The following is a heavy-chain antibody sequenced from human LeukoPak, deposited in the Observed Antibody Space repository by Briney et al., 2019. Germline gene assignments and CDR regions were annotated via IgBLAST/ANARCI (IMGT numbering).Heavy chain of an antibody. CDR3: ARSTPVTYYFDY. V-gene: IGHV4-30-2*01. J-gene: IGHJ4*02. D-gene: IGHD4-17*01. CDR2: MYHSGST. CDR1: GGSISSGGYS. Sequence: PSETLSLTCAVSGGSISSGGYSWSWLRQPPGKGLEWIGYMYHSGSTYYNPSLKSRVTMSVDRSKNQFSLKLTSVTAADTAVYYCARSTPVTYYFDYWGQGTLVTVSS.